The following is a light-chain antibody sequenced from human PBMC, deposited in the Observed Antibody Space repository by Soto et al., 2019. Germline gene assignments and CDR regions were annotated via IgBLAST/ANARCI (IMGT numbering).Light chain of an antibody. J-gene: IGKJ4*01. V-gene: IGKV3-15*01. Sequence: EIVMTQSPATLSVSPGERATLSCRASQSVNNNLAWYQQKPGQAPRLLIYGASARATGIPARFSGSGSGTEFTLIISSLQSEDFAVYYCQQHNNWPLTFGGGTKVEIK. CDR1: QSVNNN. CDR2: GAS. CDR3: QQHNNWPLT.